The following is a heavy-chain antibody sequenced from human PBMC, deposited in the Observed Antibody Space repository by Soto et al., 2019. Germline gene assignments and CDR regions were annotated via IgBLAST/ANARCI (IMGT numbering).Heavy chain of an antibody. D-gene: IGHD3-3*01. CDR2: IYPGDSDT. V-gene: IGHV5-51*01. Sequence: PGESLKISCKGSGYSFTSYWIGWVRQMPGKGLEWMGIIYPGDSDTRYSPSFQGQVTISADKSISTAYLQWSSLKASDTAMYYCARSPSYYDFWSGRYYYYYGMDVWGQGTTVTV. CDR1: GYSFTSYW. CDR3: ARSPSYYDFWSGRYYYYYGMDV. J-gene: IGHJ6*02.